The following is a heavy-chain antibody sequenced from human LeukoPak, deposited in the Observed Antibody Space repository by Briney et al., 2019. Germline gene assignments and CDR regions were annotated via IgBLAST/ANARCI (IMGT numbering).Heavy chain of an antibody. CDR1: GFTFSSHA. Sequence: PGGSLRLSCVASGFTFSSHAMISVRQAPGKGLEWVSTMSARGGKSDYADSVRGRFTISRDNSNNTLYVHMNSLRAEDTAVYFCAKLDRAMAAWYWGQGTLVTVSS. D-gene: IGHD5-18*01. CDR2: MSARGGKS. CDR3: AKLDRAMAAWY. V-gene: IGHV3-23*01. J-gene: IGHJ4*02.